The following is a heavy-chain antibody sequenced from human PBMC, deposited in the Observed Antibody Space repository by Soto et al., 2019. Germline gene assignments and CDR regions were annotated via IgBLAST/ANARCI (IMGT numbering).Heavy chain of an antibody. CDR3: AKGKHPDY. J-gene: IGHJ4*02. Sequence: LSLTCAVYGGPFSAYYWSWIRQPPGKGLEWIGEIKHSGSTNYNPSLKSRVTISADTSKNQFSLNLSSVTAADTAVYYCAKGKHPDYWGQGTLVTVSS. V-gene: IGHV4-34*01. CDR2: IKHSGST. CDR1: GGPFSAYY.